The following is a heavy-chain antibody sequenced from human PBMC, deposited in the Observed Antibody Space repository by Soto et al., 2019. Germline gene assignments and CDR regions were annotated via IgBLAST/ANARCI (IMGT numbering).Heavy chain of an antibody. CDR2: ISSSGTTI. CDR3: VRFGGAAAGPGDY. D-gene: IGHD6-13*01. V-gene: IGHV3-48*03. Sequence: GGSLRLSCVASEFTFSSYEMNWVRQVPGKGLEWVSYISSSGTTIYYTDSVKGRFTISRDNAKKSLYLQMNSLRAEDTAVYYCVRFGGAAAGPGDYWGQGTLVTVSS. J-gene: IGHJ4*02. CDR1: EFTFSSYE.